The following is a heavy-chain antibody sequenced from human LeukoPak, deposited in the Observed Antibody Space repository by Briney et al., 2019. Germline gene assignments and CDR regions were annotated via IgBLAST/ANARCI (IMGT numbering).Heavy chain of an antibody. CDR3: ARVGRHDYGDPDFDS. CDR1: GFMFRNYW. V-gene: IGHV3-7*03. Sequence: GGSLRLSCAASGFMFRNYWMSWARQAPGKGLEWVANIKQDGSDKYYVDSVKGRFTISRDNAKNSLYLQMNNLRADDTAVYYCARVGRHDYGDPDFDSWGQGTLVTVSS. D-gene: IGHD4-17*01. CDR2: IKQDGSDK. J-gene: IGHJ4*02.